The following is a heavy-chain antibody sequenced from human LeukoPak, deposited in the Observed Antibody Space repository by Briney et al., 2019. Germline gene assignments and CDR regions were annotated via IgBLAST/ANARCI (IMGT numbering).Heavy chain of an antibody. Sequence: GGSLRLSCAASGFTFSNAWMSWVRQAPGKGLEWVGRIKSRTDGGTTDYAAPVKGRFTISRDDSKNTLYLQMNSLKTEDTAVYYCTTDRLIVVVPAALYGMDVWGKGTTVTVSS. CDR2: IKSRTDGGTT. J-gene: IGHJ6*04. CDR3: TTDRLIVVVPAALYGMDV. V-gene: IGHV3-15*01. CDR1: GFTFSNAW. D-gene: IGHD2-2*01.